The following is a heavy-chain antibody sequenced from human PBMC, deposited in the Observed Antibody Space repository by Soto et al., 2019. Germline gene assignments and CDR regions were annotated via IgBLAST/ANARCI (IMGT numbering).Heavy chain of an antibody. CDR1: GFTFSNAW. CDR3: TTDLLYYYDSSGYLALDY. J-gene: IGHJ4*02. V-gene: IGHV3-15*07. D-gene: IGHD3-22*01. Sequence: EVQLVESGGGLVKPGGSLRLSCAASGFTFSNAWMNWVRQAPGKGLEWVGRIKSKTDGGTTDYAAPVKGRFTISRDDSKNTLYLQMNRLKTEDTAVYYCTTDLLYYYDSSGYLALDYWGQGTLVTVSS. CDR2: IKSKTDGGTT.